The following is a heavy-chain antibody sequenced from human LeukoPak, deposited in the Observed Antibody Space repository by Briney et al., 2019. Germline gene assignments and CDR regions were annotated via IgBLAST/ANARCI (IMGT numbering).Heavy chain of an antibody. Sequence: PSETLSLTCTVSGASISTNNFFWAWIRQPPGKGLEWIAKLRYSVAAYYNPSLKSRVTISLDTSKNQFSLKLSSVTAADTAVYYCASQRVWISAWPIDSWGQGSLVTVSS. J-gene: IGHJ5*01. CDR2: LRYSVAA. V-gene: IGHV4-39*01. D-gene: IGHD6-19*01. CDR3: ASQRVWISAWPIDS. CDR1: GASISTNNFF.